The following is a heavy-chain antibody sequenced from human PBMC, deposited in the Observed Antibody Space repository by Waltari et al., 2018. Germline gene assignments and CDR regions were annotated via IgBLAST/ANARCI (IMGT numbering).Heavy chain of an antibody. Sequence: EVQLVQSGAEVKKPGESLKISCKGSGYSFTSYWIGWVRQMPGKGLEWIGRIYYSGRTNYNPSLKSRVTISVDTSKNQFSLKLSSVTAADTAVYYCARRSGTTEFDYWGQGTLVTVSS. D-gene: IGHD4-4*01. CDR3: ARRSGTTEFDY. V-gene: IGHV5-51*03. J-gene: IGHJ4*02. CDR2: IYYSGRT. CDR1: GYSFTSYW.